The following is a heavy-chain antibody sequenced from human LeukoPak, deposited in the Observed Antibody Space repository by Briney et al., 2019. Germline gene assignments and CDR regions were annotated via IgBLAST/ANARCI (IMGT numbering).Heavy chain of an antibody. V-gene: IGHV3-23*01. CDR2: FGGSGVST. CDR3: AKDHGDYGGNGAFDI. CDR1: GFTFSSYA. J-gene: IGHJ3*02. Sequence: GGSLTLSCAASGFTFSSYAMSWPRHATGKGLEWLSVFGGSGVSTNYADSGKGRFTIPRNNSKNTLYLQMNSLRAEDTAVYYCAKDHGDYGGNGAFDIWGQGTMVTVSS. D-gene: IGHD4-23*01.